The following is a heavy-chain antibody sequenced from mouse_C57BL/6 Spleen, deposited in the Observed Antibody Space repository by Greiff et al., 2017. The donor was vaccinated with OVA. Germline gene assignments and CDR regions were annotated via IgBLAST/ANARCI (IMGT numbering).Heavy chain of an antibody. J-gene: IGHJ1*03. CDR1: GYTFTSYW. V-gene: IGHV1-53*01. Sequence: QVQLQQSGTELVKPGASVKLSCKASGYTFTSYWMHWVKQRPGQGLEWIGNINPSNGGTNYNEKFKSKATLTVDKSSSTAYMQLSSLTSEDSAVYYCAREEIYYDGYFDVWGTGTTVTVSS. D-gene: IGHD2-4*01. CDR2: INPSNGGT. CDR3: AREEIYYDGYFDV.